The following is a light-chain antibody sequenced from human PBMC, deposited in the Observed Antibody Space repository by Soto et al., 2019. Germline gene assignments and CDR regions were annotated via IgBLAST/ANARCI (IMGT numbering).Light chain of an antibody. CDR2: EVS. CDR3: CSYAGSSTFVV. V-gene: IGLV2-23*02. CDR1: SSDVGSYNL. Sequence: QSVLTQPASVSGSPGQSITISCTGTSSDVGSYNLVSWYQQHPGKAPKPMIYEVSKRPSGVSNRFSGSKSGNAASLTISGLQAEDEADYHCCSYAGSSTFVVFGGGT. J-gene: IGLJ2*01.